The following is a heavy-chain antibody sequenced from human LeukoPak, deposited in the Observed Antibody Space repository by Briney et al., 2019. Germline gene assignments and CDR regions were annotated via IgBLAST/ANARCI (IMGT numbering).Heavy chain of an antibody. Sequence: PSQTLSLTCTVSGGSISSGSYYWSWIRQPAGKGLEWIGRIYTSGSTNYNPSLKSRVTISVDTSKNQFSLKLSSVTAADTAVYYCARDPLVSPYYYDSSGPHNDYWGQGTLVTVSS. CDR3: ARDPLVSPYYYDSSGPHNDY. V-gene: IGHV4-61*02. D-gene: IGHD3-22*01. CDR1: GGSISSGSYY. J-gene: IGHJ4*02. CDR2: IYTSGST.